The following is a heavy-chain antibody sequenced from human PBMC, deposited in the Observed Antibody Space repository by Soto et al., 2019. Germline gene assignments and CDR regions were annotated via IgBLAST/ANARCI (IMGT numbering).Heavy chain of an antibody. Sequence: EVQLVESGGGLIQPGGSLRLSCTASGFSVGSKHMNWVRQAPGKGLEWVSLIYSGGVTYYADSVQGRFTVSRDNSKNTLYLQMNSLRVEDTAVYYCARGDYADYDDAFDIWGQGTMVTVSS. CDR1: GFSVGSKH. CDR3: ARGDYADYDDAFDI. CDR2: IYSGGVT. D-gene: IGHD4-17*01. J-gene: IGHJ3*02. V-gene: IGHV3-53*01.